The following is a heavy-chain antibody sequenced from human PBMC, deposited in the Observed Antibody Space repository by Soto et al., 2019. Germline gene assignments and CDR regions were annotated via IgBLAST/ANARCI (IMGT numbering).Heavy chain of an antibody. Sequence: EVQLLESGGGLVQPGGSLRLSCAASGFTFNSYAMSWVRQAPGKGLEWVSGISSSGVSTFYADSVKGRFTISRDNSKNNLYLHMNSLRAEDTAVYYCARGGLSVLYIDYWGQGTLVTVST. V-gene: IGHV3-23*01. D-gene: IGHD2-8*02. J-gene: IGHJ4*02. CDR3: ARGGLSVLYIDY. CDR1: GFTFNSYA. CDR2: ISSSGVST.